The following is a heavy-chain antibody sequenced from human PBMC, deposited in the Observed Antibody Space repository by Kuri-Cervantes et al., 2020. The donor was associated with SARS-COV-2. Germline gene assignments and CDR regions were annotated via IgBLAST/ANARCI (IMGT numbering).Heavy chain of an antibody. J-gene: IGHJ6*02. V-gene: IGHV1-58*01. CDR3: AEDPRDVVVPASRYYHGMDV. CDR1: GFTFTSSA. CDR2: IVVGSGNT. D-gene: IGHD2-2*01. Sequence: SVKVSCKASGFTFTSSAVQWVRQARGQRLEWIGWIVVGSGNTNYAQKFQERVTITRDMSTSTAYMELSSLRSEDTAVYYCAEDPRDVVVPASRYYHGMDVWGQGTTVTVSS.